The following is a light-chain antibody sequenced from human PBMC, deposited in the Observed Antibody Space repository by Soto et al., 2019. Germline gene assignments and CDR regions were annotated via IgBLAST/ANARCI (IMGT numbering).Light chain of an antibody. CDR3: QQRYNWLT. J-gene: IGKJ4*01. CDR1: QTVSTY. CDR2: GAS. Sequence: IVLTQSPATLSLSPGERATLSCRARQTVSTYLSWYQHKPGQAPRLLNYGASNRATGIPARFSGSGSGTDFTLTISSLEPEDSAVYYCQQRYNWLTFGGGTKVEIK. V-gene: IGKV3-11*01.